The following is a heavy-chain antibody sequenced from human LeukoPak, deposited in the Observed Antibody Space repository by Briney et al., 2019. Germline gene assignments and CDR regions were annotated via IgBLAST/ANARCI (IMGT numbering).Heavy chain of an antibody. Sequence: GGSLRLSCAASGFTFSNYAIHWVRQAPGKGPEWAAVISYDGSNKYYADSVKGRFTISRDNSKNTLYLHMNSLIVEERAVYYCAKVGWGGDQYNWNYVGGFDYWGQGTLVTVSS. J-gene: IGHJ4*02. V-gene: IGHV3-30*04. CDR1: GFTFSNYA. CDR2: ISYDGSNK. D-gene: IGHD1-7*01. CDR3: AKVGWGGDQYNWNYVGGFDY.